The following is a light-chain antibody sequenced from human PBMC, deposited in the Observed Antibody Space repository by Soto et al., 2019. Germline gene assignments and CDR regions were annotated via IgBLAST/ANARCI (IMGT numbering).Light chain of an antibody. J-gene: IGLJ1*01. CDR1: SSDVGAYNY. CDR2: EVS. CDR3: CSYTSTSALYV. V-gene: IGLV2-14*01. Sequence: QSALTQPASVSGSPGQSITISCTGTSSDVGAYNYVSWYQHHPGKAPKLIIYEVSNRPSGVSNRFSGSKSGNTASLTISGLQAEDEADYYCCSYTSTSALYVFGSGTKLTVL.